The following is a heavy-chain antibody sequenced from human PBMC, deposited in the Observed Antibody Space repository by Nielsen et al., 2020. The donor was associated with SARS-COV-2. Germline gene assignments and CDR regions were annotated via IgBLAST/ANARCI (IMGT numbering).Heavy chain of an antibody. CDR2: IYPGDSDT. J-gene: IGHJ5*02. CDR1: GYSFTSYW. CDR3: ARLGPSYSSGWYNWFDP. Sequence: GESLKISCKGSGYSFTSYWIGWVRQMPGKGLEWMGIIYPGDSDTRYSPSFQGQVTISADKSISTAYLQWSSLKASDTAMYYCARLGPSYSSGWYNWFDPWGQGTLVTVSS. D-gene: IGHD6-19*01. V-gene: IGHV5-51*01.